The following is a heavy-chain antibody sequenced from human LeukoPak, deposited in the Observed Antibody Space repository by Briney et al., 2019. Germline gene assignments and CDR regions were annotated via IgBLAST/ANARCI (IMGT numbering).Heavy chain of an antibody. CDR1: GGSFSGYY. J-gene: IGHJ5*02. Sequence: SETLSLTCAVYGGSFSGYYWTWVRQPPGKGLEWVGEINHSGSTTYNPSLKSRVTISVDTPKNQFSLTLTSVTAADTAVYYCARVAYGSSWFDPWGQGTLVIVSS. CDR2: INHSGST. V-gene: IGHV4-34*01. D-gene: IGHD2-2*01. CDR3: ARVAYGSSWFDP.